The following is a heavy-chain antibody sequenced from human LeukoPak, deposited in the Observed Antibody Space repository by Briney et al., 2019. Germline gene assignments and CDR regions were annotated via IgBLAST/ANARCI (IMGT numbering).Heavy chain of an antibody. J-gene: IGHJ5*02. CDR3: VRDGRGSRSSWFDP. Sequence: SVKLSCKASGGTFSSYAISWVRQAPGQGLEWRGGIIPIFGTANYSHKFQGRGFITRATSINTTSLYLSRLRSDDTAMHYCVRDGRGSRSSWFDPWGQGTLVIVSS. D-gene: IGHD3-10*01. V-gene: IGHV1-69*05. CDR1: GGTFSSYA. CDR2: IIPIFGTA.